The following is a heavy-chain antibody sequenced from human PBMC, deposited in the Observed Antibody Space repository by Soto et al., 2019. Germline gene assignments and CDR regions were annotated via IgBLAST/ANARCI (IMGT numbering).Heavy chain of an antibody. CDR2: IYSGGST. CDR1: GFTVSTKY. CDR3: ARDPWAADY. Sequence: EMQLVESGGGLVHPGGSLRLSCAASGFTVSTKYMSWVRQAPGKGLEWVSVIYSGGSTFYADSVRGRFTISRDNSKNTVNLQMNSLRAEDTAVYYCARDPWAADYWGQGTLVTVSS. J-gene: IGHJ4*02. V-gene: IGHV3-66*01. D-gene: IGHD3-16*01.